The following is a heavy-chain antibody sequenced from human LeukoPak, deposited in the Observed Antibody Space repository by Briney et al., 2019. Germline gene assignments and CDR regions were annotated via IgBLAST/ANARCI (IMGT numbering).Heavy chain of an antibody. V-gene: IGHV4-34*01. CDR3: AREILYDSTGYYL. J-gene: IGHJ4*02. Sequence: RSSETLSLTCAVSGGSFSTYYWSWIRQPPGKGLEWIGEIDHSGSTYYNPSLNIRVTISVDTSKNQFSLNLRSVTAADTAVYYCAREILYDSTGYYLWGQGTLVTVSS. CDR2: IDHSGST. CDR1: GGSFSTYY. D-gene: IGHD3-22*01.